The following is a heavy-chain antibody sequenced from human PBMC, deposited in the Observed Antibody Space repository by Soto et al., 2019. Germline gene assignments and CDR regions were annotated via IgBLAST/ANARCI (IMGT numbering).Heavy chain of an antibody. V-gene: IGHV4-30-2*01. J-gene: IGHJ4*02. Sequence: PSETLSLTCAVSGGSISSGGYSWSWIRQPPGKGLEWIGYMYHSGSAYYNPSLKSRVTTSIDRSKNQFSLKLSSVTAADTAVYYCARLDGFGYWGQGTLVTVSS. D-gene: IGHD1-1*01. CDR3: ARLDGFGY. CDR1: GGSISSGGYS. CDR2: MYHSGSA.